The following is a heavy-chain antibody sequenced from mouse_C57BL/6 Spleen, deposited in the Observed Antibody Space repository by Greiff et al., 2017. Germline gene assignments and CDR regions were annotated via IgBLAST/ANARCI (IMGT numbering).Heavy chain of an antibody. CDR2: ISYDGSN. J-gene: IGHJ2*01. Sequence: EVKLVESGPGLVKPSQSLSLTCSVTGYSITSGYYWNWIRQFPGNKLEWMGYISYDGSNNYNPSLKNRISITRDTSKNQLFLKLNSVTTEDTATYYCASYGSSYNFDYWGQGTTLTVSS. CDR3: ASYGSSYNFDY. V-gene: IGHV3-6*01. CDR1: GYSITSGYY. D-gene: IGHD1-1*01.